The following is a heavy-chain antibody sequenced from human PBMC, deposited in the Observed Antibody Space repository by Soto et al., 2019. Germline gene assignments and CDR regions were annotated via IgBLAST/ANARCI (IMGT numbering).Heavy chain of an antibody. CDR1: GGTFSSYA. J-gene: IGHJ4*02. V-gene: IGHV1-69*12. CDR2: IIPIFGTA. Sequence: QVQLVQSGAEVKKPGSSVKVSCKASGGTFSSYAIIWVRQAPGQGLEWMGGIIPIFGTANYAQKFQGRVTITADESTSTAYMELSSLRSEETAVYYCARAAGIQLWPSLLGYWGQGTLVTVSS. CDR3: ARAAGIQLWPSLLGY. D-gene: IGHD5-18*01.